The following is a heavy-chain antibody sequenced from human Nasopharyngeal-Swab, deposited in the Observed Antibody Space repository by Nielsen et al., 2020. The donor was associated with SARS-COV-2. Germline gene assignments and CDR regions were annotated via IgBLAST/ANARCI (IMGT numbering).Heavy chain of an antibody. CDR1: GFTFNLYT. CDR2: ISSSGDYI. CDR3: TRETPAMFAY. J-gene: IGHJ4*02. V-gene: IGHV3-21*01. Sequence: GESLKISCAASGFTFNLYTMNWVRQAPGKGLEWVSAISSSGDYIYYAASVRGRFTISRDNAKNSLYLQMNSLRAEDTAVYYCTRETPAMFAYWGQGTLVTVSS.